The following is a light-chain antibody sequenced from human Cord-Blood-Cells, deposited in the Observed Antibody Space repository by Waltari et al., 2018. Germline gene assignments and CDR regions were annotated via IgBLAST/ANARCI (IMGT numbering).Light chain of an antibody. Sequence: SNVLTQPPSVSVAPGKTARITCGGNNIGSKSVHWYQQKPGQAPVLVIYYDSDRPSGIPERFAGSNSENTGTLTSSRVEAGDEADYYCQVWDSSSDHPVFGGGTKLTVL. CDR1: NIGSKS. CDR2: YDS. V-gene: IGLV3-21*04. CDR3: QVWDSSSDHPV. J-gene: IGLJ3*02.